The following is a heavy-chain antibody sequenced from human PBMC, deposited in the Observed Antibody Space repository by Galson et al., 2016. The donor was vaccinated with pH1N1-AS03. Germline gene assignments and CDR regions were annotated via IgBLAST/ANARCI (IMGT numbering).Heavy chain of an antibody. V-gene: IGHV1-2*02. D-gene: IGHD2-15*01. Sequence: SVKVSCKASGYTFTGQYMHWVRQAPGQGHEWMGWINPNSGGTNYAQKFQGRVTMTRDTSISTAYMELSRLRSDDTAVYYCARGYCSGGNCYKANWFDSWGQGTLVTVSS. J-gene: IGHJ5*01. CDR2: INPNSGGT. CDR1: GYTFTGQY. CDR3: ARGYCSGGNCYKANWFDS.